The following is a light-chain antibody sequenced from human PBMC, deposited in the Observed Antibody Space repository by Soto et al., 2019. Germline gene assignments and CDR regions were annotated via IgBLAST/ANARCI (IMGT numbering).Light chain of an antibody. J-gene: IGKJ1*01. CDR3: QQYNSYSPDT. V-gene: IGKV1-5*01. Sequence: DIRMTQFPSTLFASVGDRVTITCRASQGISRRLAWYQQKPGKAPKLLSYDASNLEKVAPSRFSGRGPGTEFTLTISSLQPNYVPTYLCQQYNSYSPDTFGQRTKVQI. CDR2: DAS. CDR1: QGISRR.